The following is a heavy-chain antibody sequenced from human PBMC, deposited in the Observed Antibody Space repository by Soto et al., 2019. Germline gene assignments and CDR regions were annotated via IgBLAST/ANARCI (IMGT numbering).Heavy chain of an antibody. CDR1: GGSISGYY. V-gene: IGHV4-59*01. Sequence: SETLSLTCTVSGGSISGYYWSWIRQPPGKGLEWIGYMYNTGSTVYNPSFKSRVTISVDTSKNQFSLKLSSVTAADTAVYYCARDPDLTGYYGIDGWGQGTTDTFSS. J-gene: IGHJ6*02. CDR3: ARDPDLTGYYGIDG. CDR2: MYNTGST. D-gene: IGHD2-21*02.